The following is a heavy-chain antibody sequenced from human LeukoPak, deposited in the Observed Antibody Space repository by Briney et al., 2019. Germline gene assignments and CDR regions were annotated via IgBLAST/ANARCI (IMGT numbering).Heavy chain of an antibody. CDR2: IQFDGNNK. J-gene: IGHJ6*03. Sequence: GGSLRLSCAASGFTFGSYGMHWVRQAPGKGLEWVAFIQFDGNNKYYADSVKGRFTISRDNSKNTLFLQMNSLRAEDTAVYYCAKAYYDFWSGYSDYYHYYMDVWGKGTTVTVSS. D-gene: IGHD3-3*01. CDR1: GFTFGSYG. CDR3: AKAYYDFWSGYSDYYHYYMDV. V-gene: IGHV3-30*02.